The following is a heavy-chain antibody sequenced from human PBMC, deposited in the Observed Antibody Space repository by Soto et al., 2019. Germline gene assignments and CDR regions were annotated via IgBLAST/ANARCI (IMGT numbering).Heavy chain of an antibody. J-gene: IGHJ3*02. CDR2: ISWNSGSI. CDR1: GFTFDAFA. CDR3: AKAATPYESQGNYPFDI. D-gene: IGHD3-22*01. V-gene: IGHV3-9*01. Sequence: EVQLVESGGGLVLPGRSLRLSCTASGFTFDAFAMHWVRQAPGKGLEWVSGISWNSGSIGYADPVKGRFTISRDNDNKSLYLKMNILKTVDTDLSYCAKAATPYESQGNYPFDIWGQGALVSVSS.